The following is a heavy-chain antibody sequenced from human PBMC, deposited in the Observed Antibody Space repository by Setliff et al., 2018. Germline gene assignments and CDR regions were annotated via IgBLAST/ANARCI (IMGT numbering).Heavy chain of an antibody. CDR1: GYSFIRYY. CDR3: ARDTRDKYDSSGYYLSLDS. Sequence: ASVKVSCKTSGYSFIRYYMYWVRQAPGQGLEWMGLINVSGGSASYEQKFQGRVTMTRDTSTGTVYMELTSLKSEETAVYYCARDTRDKYDSSGYYLSLDSWGQGSLVTVSS. V-gene: IGHV1-46*01. CDR2: INVSGGSA. J-gene: IGHJ4*02. D-gene: IGHD3-22*01.